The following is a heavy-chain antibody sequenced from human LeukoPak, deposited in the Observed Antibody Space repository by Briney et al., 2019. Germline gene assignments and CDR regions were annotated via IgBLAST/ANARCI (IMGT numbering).Heavy chain of an antibody. CDR1: GFTFSSYA. CDR2: IKSQPAGGTT. Sequence: GGSLRLSCAASGFTFSSYAMSWVRQAPGKGPEWVGRIKSQPAGGTTDFAAPVKGRFTISRVDSENTLYLQMNSLTAEDTAVYYCSYGANFYFDLWGRGTLVTVSS. V-gene: IGHV3-15*01. J-gene: IGHJ2*01. D-gene: IGHD1-1*01. CDR3: SYGANFYFDL.